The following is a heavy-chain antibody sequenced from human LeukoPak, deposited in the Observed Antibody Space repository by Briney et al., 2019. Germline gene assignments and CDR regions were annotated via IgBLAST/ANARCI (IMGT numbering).Heavy chain of an antibody. D-gene: IGHD6-6*01. Sequence: GESLLISCKGSPYSFTTYWIVWVRQMPGKGLEWMGIIYPHDSDTRYSPSFLGQVTISADKSINTAYLQWSSLKASDTAMYYCARLHSSSPGPVYYWGQSTLVSVSS. J-gene: IGHJ4*02. V-gene: IGHV5-51*01. CDR3: ARLHSSSPGPVYY. CDR2: IYPHDSDT. CDR1: PYSFTTYW.